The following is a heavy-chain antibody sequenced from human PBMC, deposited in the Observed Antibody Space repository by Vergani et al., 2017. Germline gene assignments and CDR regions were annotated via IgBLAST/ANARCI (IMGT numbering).Heavy chain of an antibody. CDR2: IIPIFGTA. Sequence: QVQLVQSGAEVKKPGSSVKVSCKASGGTFSSYAISWVRQAPGQGLEWMGGIIPIFGTANYAQKFQGRVTITADESTSTAYMELISLRSEDTAVYYCARGVYYDFWSGYYTGYYYYYMDVWGKGTTVTVSS. J-gene: IGHJ6*03. V-gene: IGHV1-69*01. CDR3: ARGVYYDFWSGYYTGYYYYYMDV. D-gene: IGHD3-3*01. CDR1: GGTFSSYA.